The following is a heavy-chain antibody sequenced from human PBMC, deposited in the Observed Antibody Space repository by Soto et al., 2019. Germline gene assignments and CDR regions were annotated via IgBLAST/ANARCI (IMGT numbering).Heavy chain of an antibody. CDR2: IYHSGST. CDR1: GGPIRSSSW. Sequence: SENLSLTCAGSGGPIRSSSWRSWVRQPPGQGLEWIGEIYHSGSTNYNPSLKSRVTLSVDKSQNQFSLKLSSVTAADTAVYYCARDHMTHFWSGYYLGMDVWGQGTTVTGSS. J-gene: IGHJ6*02. D-gene: IGHD3-3*02. V-gene: IGHV4-4*02. CDR3: ARDHMTHFWSGYYLGMDV.